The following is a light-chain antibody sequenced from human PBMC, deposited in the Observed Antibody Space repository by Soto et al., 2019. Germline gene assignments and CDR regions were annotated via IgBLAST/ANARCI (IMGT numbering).Light chain of an antibody. Sequence: EIVLTQSPGTLSLSPGERATLSCRASQSVSSSYLAWYQQKPGQAPRLLIYGASSRATGIPDRFSGSGSGTDFTLTISRLGPEDFAVYYCQQYGSFRFTFGPGTKVDIK. V-gene: IGKV3-20*01. CDR2: GAS. CDR1: QSVSSSY. CDR3: QQYGSFRFT. J-gene: IGKJ3*01.